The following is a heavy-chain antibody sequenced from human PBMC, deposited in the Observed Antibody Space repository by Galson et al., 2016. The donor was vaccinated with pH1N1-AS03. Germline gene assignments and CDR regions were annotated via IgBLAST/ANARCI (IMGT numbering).Heavy chain of an antibody. J-gene: IGHJ4*02. CDR2: INYVGPS. CDR1: GGSLTGFY. D-gene: IGHD3-16*01. CDR3: ARVDLGSGFDF. Sequence: LSLTCAIYGGSLTGFYWTWIRQPPGRGLEWIGQINYVGPSDYNPSLSSRVSFSVETSNNRFSLTLPAVTAADTAVYSGARVDLGSGFDFWGQGALVSVST. V-gene: IGHV4-34*01.